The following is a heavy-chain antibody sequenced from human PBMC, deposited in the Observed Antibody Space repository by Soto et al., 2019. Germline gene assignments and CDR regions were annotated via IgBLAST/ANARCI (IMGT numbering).Heavy chain of an antibody. CDR2: ISSDGITT. Sequence: GSLRLSCAASGFTFSNHWMHWVRQAPGKGLVWVSRISSDGITTTYADSVKGRFTTSRDNAKNTLYLQMSSLRAEDTAVYYCARDNYEYAFDFWGQGTMVTVSS. CDR1: GFTFSNHW. CDR3: ARDNYEYAFDF. V-gene: IGHV3-74*01. D-gene: IGHD4-4*01. J-gene: IGHJ3*01.